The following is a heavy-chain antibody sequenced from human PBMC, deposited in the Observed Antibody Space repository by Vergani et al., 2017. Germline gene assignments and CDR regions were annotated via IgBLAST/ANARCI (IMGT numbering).Heavy chain of an antibody. CDR1: GGSISSGGYY. J-gene: IGHJ5*02. Sequence: QVQLQESGPGLVKPSQTLSLTCTVSGGSISSGGYYWSWIRQHPGKGLEWIGYIYYSGSTYYNPSLKSRVTISVDTSKNQFSLKLSSVTAADTAVYYCARDEGTVRYFDWLLSSWFDPWGQGTLVTVSS. CDR2: IYYSGST. D-gene: IGHD3-9*01. CDR3: ARDEGTVRYFDWLLSSWFDP. V-gene: IGHV4-31*03.